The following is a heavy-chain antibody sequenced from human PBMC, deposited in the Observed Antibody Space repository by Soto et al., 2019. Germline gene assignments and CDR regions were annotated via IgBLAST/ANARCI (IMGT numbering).Heavy chain of an antibody. J-gene: IGHJ3*02. V-gene: IGHV1-69*08. Sequence: QVQLVQSGAEVKKPGSSVKVSCKASGGTFSSYTISWVRQAPGQGLEWMGRIIPILGIANYAQKIQGRVTITADKSTSTAYMELSSLRSEDTAVYYCARDIPAAMFDAFDIWGQGTMVTVSS. CDR1: GGTFSSYT. CDR3: ARDIPAAMFDAFDI. CDR2: IIPILGIA. D-gene: IGHD2-2*01.